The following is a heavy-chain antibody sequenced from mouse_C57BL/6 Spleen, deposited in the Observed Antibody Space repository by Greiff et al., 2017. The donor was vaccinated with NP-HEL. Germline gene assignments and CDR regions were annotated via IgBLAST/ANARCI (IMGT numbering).Heavy chain of an antibody. Sequence: VQLQQSGPELVKPGASVKIPCKASGYTFTDYNMDWVKQSHGKSLEWIGDINPNNGGTIYNQKFKGKATLTVDKSSSTAYMELRSLTSEDTAVYYCARRYGSPYWYFDVWGTGTTVTVSS. CDR1: GYTFTDYN. J-gene: IGHJ1*03. CDR3: ARRYGSPYWYFDV. D-gene: IGHD1-1*01. CDR2: INPNNGGT. V-gene: IGHV1-18*01.